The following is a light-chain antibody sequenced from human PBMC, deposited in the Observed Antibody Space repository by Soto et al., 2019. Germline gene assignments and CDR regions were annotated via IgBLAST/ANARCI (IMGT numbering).Light chain of an antibody. J-gene: IGKJ5*01. Sequence: DIVMTQTPLSSPVTLGQAASISCRSSQSLVHSDGNTYLSWYQQRPGLAPRLLIFDASTRATGVPDRFSGSGSGTGFTLTISRLEPEDFAVYYCQQCGCSPPPITSGQGTRLEIK. V-gene: IGKV2-24*01. CDR2: DAS. CDR1: QSLVHSDGNTY. CDR3: QQCGCSPPPIT.